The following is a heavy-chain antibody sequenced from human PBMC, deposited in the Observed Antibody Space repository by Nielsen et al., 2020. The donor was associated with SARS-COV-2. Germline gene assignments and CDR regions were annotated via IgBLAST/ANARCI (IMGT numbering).Heavy chain of an antibody. V-gene: IGHV3-30*04. J-gene: IGHJ6*02. Sequence: SRAASGFTFSSYAMHWVRQAPGKGLEWVAVISYDGSNKYYADSVKGRFTISRDNSKNTLYLQMNSLRAEDTAVYYCAKDEGIAAAAAYGMDVWGQGTTVTVSS. CDR3: AKDEGIAAAAAYGMDV. CDR1: GFTFSSYA. CDR2: ISYDGSNK. D-gene: IGHD6-13*01.